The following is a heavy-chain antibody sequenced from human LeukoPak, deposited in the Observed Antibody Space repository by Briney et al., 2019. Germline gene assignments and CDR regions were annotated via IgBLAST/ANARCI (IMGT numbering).Heavy chain of an antibody. CDR1: GGTFSSYA. Sequence: GASVKVSCKASGGTFSSYAISWVRQAPGQGLEWMGRIIPILGIANYAQKFQGRVTNTADKSTSTAYMELSSLRSEDTAVYYCASQNYGSGSSNWGQGTLVTVSS. CDR2: IIPILGIA. V-gene: IGHV1-69*04. CDR3: ASQNYGSGSSN. D-gene: IGHD3-10*01. J-gene: IGHJ4*02.